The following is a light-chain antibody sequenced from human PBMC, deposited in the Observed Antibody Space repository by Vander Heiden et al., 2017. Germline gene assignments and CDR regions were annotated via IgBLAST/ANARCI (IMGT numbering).Light chain of an antibody. Sequence: QSVLTQPHTASGTPGHRVTISCSGSSSNIGSNTVNWYQQLPGTAPKLLIYSNNQRPSGVPDRFSGSKSGTSASLAISGLQSEDEADYYCAAWDDSLNDVVFGGGTKLTVL. J-gene: IGLJ2*01. V-gene: IGLV1-44*01. CDR1: SSNIGSNT. CDR2: SNN. CDR3: AAWDDSLNDVV.